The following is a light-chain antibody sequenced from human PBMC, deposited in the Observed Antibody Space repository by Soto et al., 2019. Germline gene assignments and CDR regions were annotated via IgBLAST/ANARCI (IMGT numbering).Light chain of an antibody. V-gene: IGLV2-14*01. CDR1: SNDVGGYNY. J-gene: IGLJ3*02. Sequence: QSVLTQPASVSGSPGQSITISCTGTSNDVGGYNYVSWYQHHPGKAPKLIIYEVSNRPSGVSNRFSGSKSGNTASLTISGLQAEDEADYFCSSYRTNSIRVFGGGTQLTVL. CDR3: SSYRTNSIRV. CDR2: EVS.